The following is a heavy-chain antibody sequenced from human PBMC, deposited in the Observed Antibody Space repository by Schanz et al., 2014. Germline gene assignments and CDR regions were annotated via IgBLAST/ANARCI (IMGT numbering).Heavy chain of an antibody. V-gene: IGHV3-30*19. Sequence: LVESGGGVVQPGRSLRLSCAASGFTFSSYGMHWVRQVPGKGLEWVAVTSYDGSQKYYTDSVKGRFTVSRDNSKNTLYLQLNSLRAEDTAVYYCARDDKRYFDWLSTFDLWGQGTMVAVSS. J-gene: IGHJ3*01. CDR1: GFTFSSYG. D-gene: IGHD3-9*01. CDR3: ARDDKRYFDWLSTFDL. CDR2: TSYDGSQK.